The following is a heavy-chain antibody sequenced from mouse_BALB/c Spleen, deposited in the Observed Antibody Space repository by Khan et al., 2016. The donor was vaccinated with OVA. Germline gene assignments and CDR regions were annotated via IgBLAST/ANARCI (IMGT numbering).Heavy chain of an antibody. V-gene: IGHV1-18*01. CDR1: GYTFTEYT. J-gene: IGHJ1*01. CDR3: TRGAYQRYDGYFDV. Sequence: EVQLQQSGPELVKPGASVKISCKTSGYTFTEYTMHWVKQSHGKSLEWIGGIIPNNGGTRYNPKFKGKATLTVDKSSSTAYMELRSLTSEDSAVYYCTRGAYQRYDGYFDVWGAGTTVTVSS. CDR2: IIPNNGGT. D-gene: IGHD2-14*01.